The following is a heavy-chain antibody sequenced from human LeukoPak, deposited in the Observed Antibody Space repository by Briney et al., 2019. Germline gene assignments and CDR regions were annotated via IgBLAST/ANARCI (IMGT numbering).Heavy chain of an antibody. D-gene: IGHD5-12*01. Sequence: GGSLRLSCAASGITFDDYAMYWVRQAPGKGLEWVSGVNWKTGNIGYADSVKDRFTTFRDYAKTSLYMQMNSLTTEDTALYYCTMRRFSGYDAACDVWGQGTMVTVSS. CDR2: VNWKTGNI. V-gene: IGHV3-9*01. CDR1: GITFDDYA. J-gene: IGHJ3*01. CDR3: TMRRFSGYDAACDV.